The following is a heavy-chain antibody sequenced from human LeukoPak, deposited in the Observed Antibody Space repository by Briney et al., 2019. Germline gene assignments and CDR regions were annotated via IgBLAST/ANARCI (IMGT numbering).Heavy chain of an antibody. Sequence: GGSLRLSCEASGFTFRSYGMPWVRQAPGKGLEWVAVIWYDGSNKYYADSVKGRFTISRDNFKNTLYLQMNSLRADDTAVYYCARDRERWFDPWGQGTLVTVSS. CDR2: IWYDGSNK. V-gene: IGHV3-33*01. CDR1: GFTFRSYG. J-gene: IGHJ5*02. CDR3: ARDRERWFDP.